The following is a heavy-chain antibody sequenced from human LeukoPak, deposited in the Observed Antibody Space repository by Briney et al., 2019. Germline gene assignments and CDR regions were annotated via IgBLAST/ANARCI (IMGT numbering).Heavy chain of an antibody. D-gene: IGHD2-2*03. J-gene: IGHJ5*02. CDR1: GYTFTNYA. CDR2: ISAYNGNT. Sequence: GASVKVSCKASGYTFTNYAVHWVRQAPGQGLEWMGWISAYNGNTNYAQKLQGRVTMTTDTSTSTAYMELRSLRSDDTAVYYCARVDLSAWFDPWGQGTLVTVSS. V-gene: IGHV1-18*01. CDR3: ARVDLSAWFDP.